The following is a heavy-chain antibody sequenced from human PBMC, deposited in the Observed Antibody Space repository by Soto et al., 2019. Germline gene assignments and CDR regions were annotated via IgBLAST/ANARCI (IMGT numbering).Heavy chain of an antibody. CDR1: GFTFGSYA. V-gene: IGHV3-23*01. J-gene: IGHJ4*02. D-gene: IGHD6-6*01. CDR3: ARDQSKIYSRSSGPTDY. Sequence: GGSLRLSCAASGFTFGSYAMSWVRQAPGKGLEWVSAISGSGGSTYYADSVKGRFTISRDNSKNTLYLQMNSLRAEDTAVYYCARDQSKIYSRSSGPTDYWGQGTLVTVSS. CDR2: ISGSGGST.